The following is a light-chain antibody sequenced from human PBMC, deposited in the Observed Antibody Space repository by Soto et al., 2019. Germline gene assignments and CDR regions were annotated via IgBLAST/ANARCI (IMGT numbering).Light chain of an antibody. CDR2: AAS. CDR3: QQLNSYPLA. CDR1: QGISSY. J-gene: IGKJ4*01. Sequence: DMQLTLSPSFLSASVGDRVTITCRASQGISSYLAWYQQKPGKAPKLLIYAASTLQSGVPSRFSGSGSGTEFTLTISSLQPEDFATYYCQQLNSYPLAFGGGSKVDI. V-gene: IGKV1-9*01.